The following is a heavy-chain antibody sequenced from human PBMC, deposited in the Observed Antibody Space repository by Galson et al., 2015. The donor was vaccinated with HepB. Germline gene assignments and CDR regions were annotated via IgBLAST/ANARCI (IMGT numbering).Heavy chain of an antibody. V-gene: IGHV1-69*13. D-gene: IGHD3-22*01. CDR1: GGTFSSYA. CDR2: IIPIFGTA. Sequence: SVKVSCKASGGTFSSYAISWVRQAPGQGLEWMGGIIPIFGTANYAQKFQGRVTITADESTSTAYMELSSLRSEDTAVYYCAGTYYYDSSGPPYYFDYRGQGTLVTVSS. CDR3: AGTYYYDSSGPPYYFDY. J-gene: IGHJ4*02.